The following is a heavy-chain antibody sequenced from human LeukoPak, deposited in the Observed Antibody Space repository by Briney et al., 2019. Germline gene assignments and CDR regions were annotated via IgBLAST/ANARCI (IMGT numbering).Heavy chain of an antibody. D-gene: IGHD4-23*01. CDR3: ARVTNSAFYI. CDR2: ISSNGGST. Sequence: GGSLRLSCVASGFAFISYWMHWVRQAPGKVLEYVSAISSNGGSTYYANSVKGRFTISRDNSKNTLYLQMGSLRGEDMAVYYCARVTNSAFYIWRQGTMVTVSS. V-gene: IGHV3-64*01. CDR1: GFAFISYW. J-gene: IGHJ3*02.